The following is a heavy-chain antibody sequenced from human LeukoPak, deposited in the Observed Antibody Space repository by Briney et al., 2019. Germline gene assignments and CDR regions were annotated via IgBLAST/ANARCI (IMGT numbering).Heavy chain of an antibody. J-gene: IGHJ4*02. CDR3: AREGIAVAGLDY. CDR1: GYTFTSYD. V-gene: IGHV1-8*01. D-gene: IGHD6-19*01. CDR2: MNPNSGNT. Sequence: GASVKVSCKASGYTFTSYDINWVRQATGQGPEWMGWMNPNSGNTGYAQKFQGRVTMTRNTSISTAYMELSSLRSEDTAVYYCAREGIAVAGLDYWGQGTLVTVSS.